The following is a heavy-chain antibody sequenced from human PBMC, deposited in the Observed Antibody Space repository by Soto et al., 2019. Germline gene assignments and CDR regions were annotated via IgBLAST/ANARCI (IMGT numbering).Heavy chain of an antibody. D-gene: IGHD3-10*01. CDR3: AHYTSGNHYYNY. V-gene: IGHV2-5*02. Sequence: QITLKESGPTLVKSTQTLTLTCTFSGFSLSTGRVGVGWIRQPPGKALEWLALIFWDDDKRYSPSLKSRLTITKDTSKNQVVLTMTNMDPVDTATYLCAHYTSGNHYYNYWGQGTLVTVSS. CDR1: GFSLSTGRVG. J-gene: IGHJ4*02. CDR2: IFWDDDK.